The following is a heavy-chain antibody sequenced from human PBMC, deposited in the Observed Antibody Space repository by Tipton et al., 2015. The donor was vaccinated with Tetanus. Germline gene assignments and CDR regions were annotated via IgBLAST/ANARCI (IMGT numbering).Heavy chain of an antibody. D-gene: IGHD3-22*01. CDR1: GGSISSYY. CDR3: ARVGYYYYYMDV. J-gene: IGHJ6*03. CDR2: VHYSGST. Sequence: LSLTCTVSGGSISSYYWTWIRQPPGRGLEWIGYVHYSGSTNYSPSLRSRVTLSVDTSKNQFSLKLNSMTAADTALYYCARVGYYYYYMDVWGKGTTVTVSS. V-gene: IGHV4-59*08.